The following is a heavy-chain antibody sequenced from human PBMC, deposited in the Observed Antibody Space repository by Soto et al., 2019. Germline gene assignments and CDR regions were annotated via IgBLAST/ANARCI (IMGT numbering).Heavy chain of an antibody. CDR1: GYSFTSYW. Sequence: PGESLKISCKGSGYSFTSYWIGWVRQMPGKGLEWMGIIYPGYSDTRYSPSFQGQVTISADKSISTAYLRWSSLKASDTAMYYCAVSLIWLQTAYYYYGMDVCGQGTTVTVSS. J-gene: IGHJ6*02. CDR2: IYPGYSDT. D-gene: IGHD5-12*01. CDR3: AVSLIWLQTAYYYYGMDV. V-gene: IGHV5-51*01.